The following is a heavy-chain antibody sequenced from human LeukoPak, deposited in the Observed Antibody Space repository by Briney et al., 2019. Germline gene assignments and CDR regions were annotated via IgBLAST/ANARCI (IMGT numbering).Heavy chain of an antibody. J-gene: IGHJ4*02. CDR1: GITFSSYA. Sequence: GGSLRLSCAASGITFSSYAMHWVRQAPGKGLEWVAVISYDGSNKYYADSVKGRFTISRDNSKNTLYLQMNSLRAEDTAVYYCAKEGYYGSGSYPYYFDYWGQGTLVTVSS. V-gene: IGHV3-30*04. D-gene: IGHD3-10*01. CDR2: ISYDGSNK. CDR3: AKEGYYGSGSYPYYFDY.